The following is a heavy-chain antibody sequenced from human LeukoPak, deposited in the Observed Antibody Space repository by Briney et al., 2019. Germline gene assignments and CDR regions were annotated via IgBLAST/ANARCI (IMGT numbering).Heavy chain of an antibody. J-gene: IGHJ6*04. CDR1: GGTFSSYA. CDR2: IIPIFGTA. Sequence: SVKVSFKASGGTFSSYAISWVRQAPGQGLEWMGGIIPIFGTANYAQKFQGRVTITADESTSTAYMELSSLRSEDTAVYYCASTYGSGSYGDYYYYGMDVWGKGTTVTVSS. V-gene: IGHV1-69*13. D-gene: IGHD3-10*01. CDR3: ASTYGSGSYGDYYYYGMDV.